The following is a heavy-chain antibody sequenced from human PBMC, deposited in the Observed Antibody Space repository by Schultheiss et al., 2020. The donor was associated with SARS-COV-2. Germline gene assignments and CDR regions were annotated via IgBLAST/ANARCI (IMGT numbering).Heavy chain of an antibody. D-gene: IGHD4-17*01. J-gene: IGHJ3*02. Sequence: GSLKISCKGSGYSFTSYWIGWVRQMPGKGLEWMGIIYPGDSDTRYSPSFQGKVTISADKSISTAYLQWSSLKASDTAMYYCARHHGDSDDAFDIWGQGTMVTVSS. CDR3: ARHHGDSDDAFDI. V-gene: IGHV5-51*01. CDR2: IYPGDSDT. CDR1: GYSFTSYW.